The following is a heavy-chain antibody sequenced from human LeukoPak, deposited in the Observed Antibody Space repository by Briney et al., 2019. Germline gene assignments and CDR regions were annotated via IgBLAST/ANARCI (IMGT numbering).Heavy chain of an antibody. Sequence: ASVKVSCKASGYIFTGYYMHWVRQAPGQGLEWMGWINPNSGGTNYAQNFQGRITLTRNTSISTAYMELSGLRSDDTAIYYCAGGWEPYDYFFDPWGQGTLVTVSS. CDR1: GYIFTGYY. CDR3: AGGWEPYDYFFDP. V-gene: IGHV1-2*02. D-gene: IGHD5-12*01. J-gene: IGHJ5*02. CDR2: INPNSGGT.